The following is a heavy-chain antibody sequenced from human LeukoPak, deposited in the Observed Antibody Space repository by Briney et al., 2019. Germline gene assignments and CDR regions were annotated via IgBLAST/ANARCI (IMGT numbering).Heavy chain of an antibody. CDR2: INPNSGGT. D-gene: IGHD3-22*01. Sequence: ASVTVSCTASGYTFTGYYMHWVRQAPGQGLEWMGRINPNSGGTNYAQKFQGRVTMTRDTSISTAYMELSRLRSDDTAVYYCARGRGDYYDSSGYYYDYWGQGTLVTVSS. CDR3: ARGRGDYYDSSGYYYDY. CDR1: GYTFTGYY. V-gene: IGHV1-2*06. J-gene: IGHJ4*02.